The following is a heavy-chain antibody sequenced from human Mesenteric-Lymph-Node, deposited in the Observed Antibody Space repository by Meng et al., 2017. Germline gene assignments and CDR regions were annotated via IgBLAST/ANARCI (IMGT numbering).Heavy chain of an antibody. CDR3: ARCYYDGSGRFDY. D-gene: IGHD3-22*01. Sequence: GESLKISCAASGFTFGSFAMQWARQAPGKGLEWVAVVEYDGSGPDYADSVKGRFIISRDNSKNTLFLQMNSLRVEDTAIYYCARCYYDGSGRFDYWGQGTLVTVSS. CDR1: GFTFGSFA. CDR2: VEYDGSGP. V-gene: IGHV3-30*03. J-gene: IGHJ4*02.